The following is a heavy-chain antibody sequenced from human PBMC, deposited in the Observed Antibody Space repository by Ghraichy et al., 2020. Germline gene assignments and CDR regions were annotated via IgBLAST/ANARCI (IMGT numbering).Heavy chain of an antibody. V-gene: IGHV3-33*01. D-gene: IGHD5-12*01. J-gene: IGHJ4*02. CDR3: ARAARGDIVATYYFDY. CDR2: IWYDGSNK. CDR1: GFTFSSYG. Sequence: GGSLRLSCAASGFTFSSYGMHWVRQAPGKGLEWVAVIWYDGSNKYYADSVKGRFTISRDNSKNTLYLQMNSLRAEDTAVYYCARAARGDIVATYYFDYWGQGTLVTVSS.